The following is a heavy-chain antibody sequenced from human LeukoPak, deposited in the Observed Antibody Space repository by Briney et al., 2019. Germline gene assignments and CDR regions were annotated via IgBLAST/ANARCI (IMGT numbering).Heavy chain of an antibody. V-gene: IGHV3-23*01. D-gene: IGHD6-19*01. Sequence: GGSLRLSCAASGFTFSSYAMSWVRQAPGKGLEWVSAISGSGGSTYYADSVKGRFTISRDNSKNTLYLQMNSLRAKDTAVYYSAKDGPSSHSSGWYGETVGYCDYWGQGPLVTVSS. CDR3: AKDGPSSHSSGWYGETVGYCDY. CDR2: ISGSGGST. J-gene: IGHJ4*02. CDR1: GFTFSSYA.